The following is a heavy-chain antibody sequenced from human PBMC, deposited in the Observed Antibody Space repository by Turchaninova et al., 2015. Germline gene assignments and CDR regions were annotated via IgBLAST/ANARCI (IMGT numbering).Heavy chain of an antibody. J-gene: IGHJ4*02. CDR1: GGSIGNYY. CDR3: ARLPYDRSGYRFDY. Sequence: QVQLQESGPGLVKPSETLSLTCTVSGGSIGNYYWSWIRQPPGKGLAWIGYIYYSGSPNYNPSLKSRVTISVYTSKNQLSLKLSSVTAADTAVYYCARLPYDRSGYRFDYWGQGTLVTVSS. CDR2: IYYSGSP. V-gene: IGHV4-59*08. D-gene: IGHD3-22*01.